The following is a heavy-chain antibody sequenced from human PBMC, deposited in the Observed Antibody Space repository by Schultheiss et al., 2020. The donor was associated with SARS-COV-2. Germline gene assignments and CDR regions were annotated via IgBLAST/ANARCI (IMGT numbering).Heavy chain of an antibody. V-gene: IGHV3-7*02. CDR3: AKSITYYDILTGYDY. CDR1: GFTFSSYW. Sequence: GGSLRLSCVDSGFTFSSYWMSWVRLAPGKGLEWVANIKQDGSVTYYVDSVKGRFTISRDNSKNTLYLQMNSLRAEDTAVYYCAKSITYYDILTGYDYWGQGTLVTVSS. CDR2: IKQDGSVT. D-gene: IGHD3-9*01. J-gene: IGHJ4*02.